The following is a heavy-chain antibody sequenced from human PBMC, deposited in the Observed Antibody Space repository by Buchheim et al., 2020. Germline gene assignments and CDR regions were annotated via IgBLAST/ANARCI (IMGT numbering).Heavy chain of an antibody. Sequence: EVQLVESGGGLVQPGGSLTLSCAASGFTFITYSMNWVRQAPGKGLEWVSYISSSGNTIYYADSVKGRLLIARENATNSPYLQMDSVRAEDTAVYYCARDGESGSYPAGWFDPWGQGTL. J-gene: IGHJ5*02. CDR1: GFTFITYS. CDR3: ARDGESGSYPAGWFDP. V-gene: IGHV3-48*01. D-gene: IGHD1-26*01. CDR2: ISSSGNTI.